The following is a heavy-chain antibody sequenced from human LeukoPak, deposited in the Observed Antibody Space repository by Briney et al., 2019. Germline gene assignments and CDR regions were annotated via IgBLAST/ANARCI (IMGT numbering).Heavy chain of an antibody. Sequence: SETLSLTRTVSGYSLSSGYYWGWIRQPPGKGLEWIGSIYHSGSTYYNPSLKSRVTISIDTSKNQFSLKLSSVTAADTAVYYCAIMGYSSGWYSFYYFDYWGQGTLVTVSS. V-gene: IGHV4-38-2*02. CDR3: AIMGYSSGWYSFYYFDY. CDR2: IYHSGST. D-gene: IGHD6-19*01. CDR1: GYSLSSGYY. J-gene: IGHJ4*02.